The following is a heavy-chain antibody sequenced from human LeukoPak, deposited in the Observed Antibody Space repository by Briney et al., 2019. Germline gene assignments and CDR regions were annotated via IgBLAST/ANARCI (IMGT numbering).Heavy chain of an antibody. J-gene: IGHJ4*02. Sequence: GESLKISCKGSGYSFTSYWISWVRQMPGKGLEWMGRIDPSDSYTNYSPSFQGHVTTSADKSISTAYLQWSSLKASDTAMYYCARPLDHYYDSSGYYPHWGQGTLVTVSS. CDR3: ARPLDHYYDSSGYYPH. V-gene: IGHV5-10-1*01. CDR2: IDPSDSYT. CDR1: GYSFTSYW. D-gene: IGHD3-22*01.